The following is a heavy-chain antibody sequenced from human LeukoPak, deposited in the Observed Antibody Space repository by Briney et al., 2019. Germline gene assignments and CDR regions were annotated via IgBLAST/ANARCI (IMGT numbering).Heavy chain of an antibody. Sequence: GGSLRLSCAASGFTFSSYAMSWVRQAPGKGLERASAISGSGGSTYYADSVKGRFTISRDNSKNTLYLQMNSLRAEGTAVYYCAKVLAPRYPRHSGYYFDYWGQGTLVTVSS. CDR1: GFTFSSYA. CDR3: AKVLAPRYPRHSGYYFDY. J-gene: IGHJ4*02. V-gene: IGHV3-23*01. D-gene: IGHD5-12*01. CDR2: ISGSGGST.